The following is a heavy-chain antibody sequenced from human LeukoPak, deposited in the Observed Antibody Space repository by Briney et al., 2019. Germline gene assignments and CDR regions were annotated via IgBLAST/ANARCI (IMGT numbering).Heavy chain of an antibody. CDR1: GFTFSSYE. Sequence: GGSLRPSCAASGFTFSSYEMNWVRQAPGKGLEWVSYISSSGSTIYYADSVKGRFTISRDNAKNSLYLQMNSLRAEDTAVYHCAELGITMIGGVWGKGTTVTISS. D-gene: IGHD3-10*02. CDR3: AELGITMIGGV. CDR2: ISSSGSTI. V-gene: IGHV3-48*03. J-gene: IGHJ6*04.